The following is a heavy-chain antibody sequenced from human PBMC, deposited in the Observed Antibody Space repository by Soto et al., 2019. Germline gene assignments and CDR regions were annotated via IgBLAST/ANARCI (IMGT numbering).Heavy chain of an antibody. D-gene: IGHD6-19*01. CDR2: TYYRSKWYN. CDR3: AKGGRQWLVTSDFNY. Sequence: PSQTLSLTCAISGDSVSSNSVAWHWIRQSPSRGLEWLGRTYYRSKWYNDYAVSVRSRITINSDTSKNQFSLQLNSVTPEDTAVYYCAKGGRQWLVTSDFNYWGQGALVTVSS. CDR1: GDSVSSNSVA. J-gene: IGHJ4*02. V-gene: IGHV6-1*01.